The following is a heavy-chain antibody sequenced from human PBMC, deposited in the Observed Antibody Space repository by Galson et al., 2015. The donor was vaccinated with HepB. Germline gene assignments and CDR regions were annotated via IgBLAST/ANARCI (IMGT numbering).Heavy chain of an antibody. V-gene: IGHV3-7*01. CDR3: AKPPHYGLRLVVDY. Sequence: SLRLSCAASGFTFSSYWMSWVRQAPGKGLEWVANIKQDGSEKYYVDSVKGRFTISRDNAKNSLYLQMNSLRAEDTAVYYCAKPPHYGLRLVVDYWGQGTLVTVSS. CDR1: GFTFSSYW. D-gene: IGHD3-10*01. CDR2: IKQDGSEK. J-gene: IGHJ4*02.